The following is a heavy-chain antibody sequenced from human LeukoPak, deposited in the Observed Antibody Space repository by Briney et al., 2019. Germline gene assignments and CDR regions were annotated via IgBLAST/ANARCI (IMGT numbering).Heavy chain of an antibody. J-gene: IGHJ4*02. Sequence: SVKVSCKAAGCTFHSYAISWVRQAPRQGVKWMEGIIPIFGTANYAQKFQGRVTLTADESTSPGYMDLSSLRSEDTAVDYCTAPVVTEAAYWGQRTLVTVSS. CDR3: TAPVVTEAAY. CDR2: IIPIFGTA. V-gene: IGHV1-69*13. D-gene: IGHD3-22*01. CDR1: GCTFHSYA.